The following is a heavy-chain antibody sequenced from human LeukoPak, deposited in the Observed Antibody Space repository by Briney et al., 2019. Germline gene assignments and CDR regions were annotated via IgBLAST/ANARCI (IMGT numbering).Heavy chain of an antibody. Sequence: SETLSLTCSVSGGSTRTSTSYWGWVRQPPGKGLEWIGSIHYSGSTYKNPSFKSRVTISMDTSKSQFSLKVTSLTAADSAVYFCARESSSSRYFMDVWGRGTTVTVSS. CDR2: IHYSGST. V-gene: IGHV4-39*07. CDR3: ARESSSSRYFMDV. CDR1: GGSTRTSTSY. J-gene: IGHJ6*03. D-gene: IGHD6-6*01.